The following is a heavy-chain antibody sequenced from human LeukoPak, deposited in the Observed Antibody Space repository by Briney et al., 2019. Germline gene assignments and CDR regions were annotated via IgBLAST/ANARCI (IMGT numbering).Heavy chain of an antibody. CDR1: GGTFSSHA. CDR3: ARDRDWYTFDY. D-gene: IGHD2-21*01. CDR2: IIPIFGTA. J-gene: IGHJ4*02. Sequence: GASVNVSCKASGGTFSSHAISWVRQAPGQGLEWMGGIIPIFGTAKYAQKFQGRVTITADESTSTAYMELNSLRSEDTAVYYCARDRDWYTFDYWGQGALVTVSS. V-gene: IGHV1-69*13.